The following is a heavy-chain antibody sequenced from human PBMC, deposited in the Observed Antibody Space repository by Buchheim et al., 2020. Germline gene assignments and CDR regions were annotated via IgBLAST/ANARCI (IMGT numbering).Heavy chain of an antibody. J-gene: IGHJ6*02. CDR2: INHSGST. Sequence: QVQLQQWGAGLLKPSETLSLTCAVYGGSFSGYYWSWIRQPPGKGLEWIGEINHSGSTNYNPSLKSRVTISAEQSKNQFLLMLGSVTAADTAVYYCARVEYSSTFYSMDVWGQGTT. CDR1: GGSFSGYY. CDR3: ARVEYSSTFYSMDV. V-gene: IGHV4-34*01. D-gene: IGHD6-6*01.